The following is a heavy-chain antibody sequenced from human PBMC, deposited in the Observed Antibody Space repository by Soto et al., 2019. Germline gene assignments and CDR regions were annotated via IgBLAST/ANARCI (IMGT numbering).Heavy chain of an antibody. CDR1: GGTFSSYA. Sequence: ASVKVSCKASGGTFSSYAISWVRQAPGQGLEWMGGIIPIFGTANYAQKFQGRVTITADESTSTAYMELSSLRSEDTAVYYCARSGYSYGYWFDPWGQGTLVTVS. J-gene: IGHJ5*02. V-gene: IGHV1-69*13. CDR2: IIPIFGTA. D-gene: IGHD5-18*01. CDR3: ARSGYSYGYWFDP.